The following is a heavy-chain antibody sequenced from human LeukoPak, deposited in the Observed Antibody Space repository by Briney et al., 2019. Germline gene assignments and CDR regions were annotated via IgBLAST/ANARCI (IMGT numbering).Heavy chain of an antibody. V-gene: IGHV3-21*04. Sequence: GGSLRLSCAASGFTFSTSTMSWFRQPPGKGLEWVSSISGSSDHIYYADSVKGRFTISRDNSKNTLYLQMNSLRAEDTAVYYCAKDEPDSRGDYWGQGTLVTVSS. D-gene: IGHD2-15*01. J-gene: IGHJ4*02. CDR3: AKDEPDSRGDY. CDR1: GFTFSTST. CDR2: ISGSSDHI.